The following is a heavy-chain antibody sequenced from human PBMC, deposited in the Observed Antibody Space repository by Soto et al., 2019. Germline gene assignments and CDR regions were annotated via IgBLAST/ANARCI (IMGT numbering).Heavy chain of an antibody. D-gene: IGHD2-15*01. CDR1: GGSISSSSYY. V-gene: IGHV4-30-4*08. CDR3: ARADTRTVSGNCLDY. Sequence: SETLSLTCTVSGGSISSSSYYWGWIRQPPGKGLEWIGYIYYSGSTYYNPSLKSRVTISVDTSKNQFSLKLSSVTAADTAVYYCARADTRTVSGNCLDYWGQGTLVTVSS. J-gene: IGHJ4*02. CDR2: IYYSGST.